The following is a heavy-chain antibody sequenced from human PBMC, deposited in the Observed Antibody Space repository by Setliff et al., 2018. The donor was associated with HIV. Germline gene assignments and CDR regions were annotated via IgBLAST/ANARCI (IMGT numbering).Heavy chain of an antibody. CDR3: ATPDYNFLRGVNVWYFDY. CDR2: INAGNGNT. CDR1: GYTFTSYS. D-gene: IGHD3-3*01. J-gene: IGHJ4*02. V-gene: IGHV1-3*01. Sequence: GASVKVSCKASGYTFTSYSMHWVRQAPGQRLEWMGWINAGNGNTKYSQKFQGRVTITADKSTSTAYMELSSLRSEDTAVYYCATPDYNFLRGVNVWYFDYWGQGTLVTVSS.